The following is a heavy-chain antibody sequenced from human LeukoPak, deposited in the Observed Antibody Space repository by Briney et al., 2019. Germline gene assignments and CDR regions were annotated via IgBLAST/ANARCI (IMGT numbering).Heavy chain of an antibody. Sequence: GGSLRLSCAASGFTFSSYWMSWVRQAPGKGLEWVANIKQDGSESYYVDYVKGRFTFSRDNAKNSLYLQMNSLRGEDTAVYYCARLGEKADFDYWGQGTLVTVSS. J-gene: IGHJ4*02. CDR2: IKQDGSES. V-gene: IGHV3-7*01. D-gene: IGHD3-16*01. CDR1: GFTFSSYW. CDR3: ARLGEKADFDY.